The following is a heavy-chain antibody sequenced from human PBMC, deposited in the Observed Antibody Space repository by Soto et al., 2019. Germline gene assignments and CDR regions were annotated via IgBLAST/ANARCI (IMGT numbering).Heavy chain of an antibody. CDR2: INPNVGGT. CDR3: ARGGREVPRIPYDT. V-gene: IGHV1-2*02. CDR1: GYTFSDYY. Sequence: QVQRVQSGAEVKKPGASVYVSCKASGYTFSDYYVHWVRQAPGQGLEWMGWINPNVGGTNYARKFQGRVTMTRDTSISTVYMKLTRLSPDDTAIYYCARGGREVPRIPYDTWGQGTRVTVSS. D-gene: IGHD3-16*01. J-gene: IGHJ5*02.